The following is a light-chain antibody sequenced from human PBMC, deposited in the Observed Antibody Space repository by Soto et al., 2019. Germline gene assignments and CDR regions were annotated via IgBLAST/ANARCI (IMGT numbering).Light chain of an antibody. CDR2: GAS. CDR1: QSLGSD. J-gene: IGKJ1*01. CDR3: QQYDSSPRT. Sequence: EIVMTQSPGTLSLSPGDTATLSCRASQSLGSDLAWYQQKPGQAPRLLIYGASNRATGIPDRFSGSGSGTDFTLTISRLEPEDFAVYYCQQYDSSPRTFGQGTKVEIK. V-gene: IGKV3-20*01.